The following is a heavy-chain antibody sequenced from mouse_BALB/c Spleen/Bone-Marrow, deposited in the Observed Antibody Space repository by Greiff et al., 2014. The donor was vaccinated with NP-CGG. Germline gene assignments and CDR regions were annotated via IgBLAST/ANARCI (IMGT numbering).Heavy chain of an antibody. V-gene: IGHV1S135*01. Sequence: HLVESGPELVKPGASVKVSCKASGYAFTNYNTNRVKQSHGKSLEWIGYIDPYSGGTNYNQKFRGKATLTVDKSSSTAYMHLNSLTSEDSAVYYCSRGVLAYFDYWGQGTTLTVSS. CDR2: IDPYSGGT. CDR3: SRGVLAYFDY. CDR1: GYAFTNYN. D-gene: IGHD2-14*01. J-gene: IGHJ2*01.